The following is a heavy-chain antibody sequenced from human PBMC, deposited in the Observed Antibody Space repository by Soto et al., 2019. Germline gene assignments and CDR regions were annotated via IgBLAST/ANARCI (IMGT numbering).Heavy chain of an antibody. CDR2: IYSGGTS. J-gene: IGHJ4*02. Sequence: GGSLRLSCEASGFSVSSSYMGWVRQAPGKGLEWVSVIYSGGTSFYGDSVKGRFTISRDNSKNTLYLQMNSLRAEDTAVYYCARGSYSGSSYRYYFDYWGQGTLVTVSS. V-gene: IGHV3-53*01. D-gene: IGHD1-26*01. CDR1: GFSVSSSY. CDR3: ARGSYSGSSYRYYFDY.